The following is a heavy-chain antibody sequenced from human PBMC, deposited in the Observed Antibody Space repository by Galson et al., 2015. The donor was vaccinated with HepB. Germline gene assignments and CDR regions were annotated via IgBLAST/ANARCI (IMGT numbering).Heavy chain of an antibody. V-gene: IGHV3-15*01. CDR2: IKSKTDGGTT. CDR3: TTGGPRGYDFWSGYFLRGAAQYNWFDP. D-gene: IGHD3-3*01. J-gene: IGHJ5*02. CDR1: GFTFSNAW. Sequence: SLRLSCAASGFTFSNAWMSWVRQAPGKGLEWVGRIKSKTDGGTTDYAAPVKGRFTISRDDSKNTLYLQMNSLKTEDTAVYYCTTGGPRGYDFWSGYFLRGAAQYNWFDPWGQGTLVTVPS.